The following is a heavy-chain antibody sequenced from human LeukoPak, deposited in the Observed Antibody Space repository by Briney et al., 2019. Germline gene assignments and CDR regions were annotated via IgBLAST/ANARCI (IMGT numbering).Heavy chain of an antibody. CDR2: IYYSGST. J-gene: IGHJ5*02. V-gene: IGHV4-61*01. CDR1: GGSISSGSYY. Sequence: PSETLSLTCTVSGGSISSGSYYWSWIRQPPGKGLEWIGYIYYSGSTNYNPSLKSRVTISVDTSKNQFSLKLSSVTAADTAVYYCARAGNPQWLVRGGNWFDPWGQGTLVTVSS. D-gene: IGHD6-19*01. CDR3: ARAGNPQWLVRGGNWFDP.